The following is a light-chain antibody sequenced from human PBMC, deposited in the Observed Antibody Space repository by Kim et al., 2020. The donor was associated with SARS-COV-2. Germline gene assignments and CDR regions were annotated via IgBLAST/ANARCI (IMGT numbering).Light chain of an antibody. Sequence: DIQMTQSPSSLSASVGDRVTITCRASQSTSSYLNWYQQKPGKAPKLLIYAASSLQSGVPSRFSGSGSGTDFTLTISSLQPEDFATYWWQQGYSTPHTFGQGTKLEI. J-gene: IGKJ2*01. CDR1: QSTSSY. CDR3: QQGYSTPHT. V-gene: IGKV1-39*01. CDR2: AAS.